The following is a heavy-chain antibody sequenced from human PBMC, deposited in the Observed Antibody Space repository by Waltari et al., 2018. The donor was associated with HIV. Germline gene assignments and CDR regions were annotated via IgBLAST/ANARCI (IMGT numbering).Heavy chain of an antibody. CDR3: ARRPLARWELPPDGY. J-gene: IGHJ4*02. Sequence: QVQLVQSGAEVKKPGASVKVSCKASGYTFTSYGISWVRQATGQGLEWMGWISLYNGTTNDAQKRQGRVTMTTDTSTSTAYMELRSLRSDDTAVYYCARRPLARWELPPDGYWGQGTLVTVSS. CDR2: ISLYNGTT. V-gene: IGHV1-18*01. CDR1: GYTFTSYG. D-gene: IGHD1-26*01.